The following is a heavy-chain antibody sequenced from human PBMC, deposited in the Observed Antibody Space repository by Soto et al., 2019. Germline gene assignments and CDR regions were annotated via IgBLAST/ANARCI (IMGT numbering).Heavy chain of an antibody. Sequence: GGSLRLSCAASGFTFSSSGMNWVRQAPGKGLEWVSYISTRSNSIYYGDSVKGRFTISRDNAKNSLFLQMNSLRDEDTAVYFYARAKDSGVYSRFDSWGQGTLVTVSS. CDR3: ARAKDSGVYSRFDS. D-gene: IGHD1-26*01. J-gene: IGHJ4*02. CDR2: ISTRSNSI. V-gene: IGHV3-48*02. CDR1: GFTFSSSG.